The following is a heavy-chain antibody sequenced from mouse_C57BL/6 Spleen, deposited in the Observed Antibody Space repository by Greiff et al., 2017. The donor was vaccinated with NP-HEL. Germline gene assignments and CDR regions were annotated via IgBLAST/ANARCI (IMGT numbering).Heavy chain of an antibody. CDR3: ARDHYGNYEGYAMDY. V-gene: IGHV3-6*01. Sequence: ESGPGLVKPSQSLSLTCSVTGYSITSGYYWNWIRQFPGNKLEWMGYISYDGSNNYNPSLKNRISITRDTSKNQFFLKLNSVTTEDTATYYCARDHYGNYEGYAMDYWGQGTSVTVSS. CDR2: ISYDGSN. CDR1: GYSITSGYY. D-gene: IGHD2-1*01. J-gene: IGHJ4*01.